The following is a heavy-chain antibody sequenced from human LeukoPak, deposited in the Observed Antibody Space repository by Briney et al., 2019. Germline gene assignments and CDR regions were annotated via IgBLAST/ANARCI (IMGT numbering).Heavy chain of an antibody. D-gene: IGHD3-3*01. V-gene: IGHV3-9*01. CDR2: ISWSSDGI. J-gene: IGHJ4*02. Sequence: GGSLRLSCAGSGFTFDDFAMHWVRQAPGKGLEWVSGISWSSDGIGYADSVKGRFTISRDNAKNSLYLQMSSLRAEDTALYYCARGLRFLEWSRRGDLQNWGQGTLVTVSS. CDR1: GFTFDDFA. CDR3: ARGLRFLEWSRRGDLQN.